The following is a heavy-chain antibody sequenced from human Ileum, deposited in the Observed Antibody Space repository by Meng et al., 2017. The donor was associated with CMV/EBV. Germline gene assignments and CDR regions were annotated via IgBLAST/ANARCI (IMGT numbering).Heavy chain of an antibody. D-gene: IGHD3-9*01. CDR3: ARIPTTLTAYTIPSFDY. CDR1: GFSFSDYC. CDR2: MKQDGSEK. J-gene: IGHJ4*02. Sequence: GGSLRLSCAVSGFSFSDYCMSWVRQAPGKGLEWVANMKQDGSEKHYVDSVKGRFTISRDNAKNSLYLQVNSQRAEDTAVYYCARIPTTLTAYTIPSFDYWGQGTLVTVSS. V-gene: IGHV3-7*01.